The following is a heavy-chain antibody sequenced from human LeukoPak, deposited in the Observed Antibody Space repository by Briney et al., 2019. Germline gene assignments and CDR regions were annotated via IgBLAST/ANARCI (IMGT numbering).Heavy chain of an antibody. CDR1: GYSFTSYW. J-gene: IGHJ5*02. Sequence: GESLKISCKGSGYSFTSYWIGWVRQMPGKGLEWMGIIYPGDSDTRYSPSFQGQVTISADKSISTAYLQWSSLKASDTAMYYCARQDIVVVPAAMSVVRWFDPWGQGTLVTVSS. CDR2: IYPGDSDT. D-gene: IGHD2-2*01. CDR3: ARQDIVVVPAAMSVVRWFDP. V-gene: IGHV5-51*01.